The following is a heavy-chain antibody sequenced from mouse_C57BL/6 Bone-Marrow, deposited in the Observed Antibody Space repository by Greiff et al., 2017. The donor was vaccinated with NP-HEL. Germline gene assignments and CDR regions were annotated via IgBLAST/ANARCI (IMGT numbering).Heavy chain of an antibody. CDR3: ARDYGNYPWYFDV. CDR1: GYSITSGYY. D-gene: IGHD2-1*01. V-gene: IGHV3-6*01. Sequence: VQLKESGPGLVKPSQSLSLTCSVTGYSITSGYYWNWIRQFPGNKLEWMGYISYDGSNNYNPSLKNRISITRDTSKNQFFLKLNSVTTEDTATYYCARDYGNYPWYFDVWGTGTTVTVSS. CDR2: ISYDGSN. J-gene: IGHJ1*03.